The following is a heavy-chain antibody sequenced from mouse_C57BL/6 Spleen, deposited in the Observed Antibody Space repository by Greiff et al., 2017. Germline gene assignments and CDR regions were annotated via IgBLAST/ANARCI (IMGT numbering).Heavy chain of an antibody. Sequence: EVMLVESGGGLVKPGGSLKLSCAASGFTFSSYAMSWVRQTPEKRLEWVATISDGGSYTYYPDNVKGRFTISRDNAKNNLYLQMSHLKSEDTAMYYCARGDYDYDVAWFAYWGQGTLVTVSA. D-gene: IGHD2-4*01. CDR1: GFTFSSYA. CDR2: ISDGGSYT. V-gene: IGHV5-4*03. CDR3: ARGDYDYDVAWFAY. J-gene: IGHJ3*01.